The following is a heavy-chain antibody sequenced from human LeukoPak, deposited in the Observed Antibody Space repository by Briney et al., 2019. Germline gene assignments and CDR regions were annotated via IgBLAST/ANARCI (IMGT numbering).Heavy chain of an antibody. D-gene: IGHD1-26*01. V-gene: IGHV3-23*01. CDR1: GFTFSNYA. Sequence: GGSLRLSCAASGFTFSNYAMSWVRKAPAKGLELVSGISGSGVMTYYADSVKGRFTISRHNSKNTVYLQMSSLRVEDTAVYYCAKDRSIGAYYTFDQWGQGTLVTVSS. CDR3: AKDRSIGAYYTFDQ. J-gene: IGHJ4*02. CDR2: ISGSGVMT.